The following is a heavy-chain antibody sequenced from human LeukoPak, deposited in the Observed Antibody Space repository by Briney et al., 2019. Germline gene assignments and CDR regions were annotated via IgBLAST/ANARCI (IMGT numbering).Heavy chain of an antibody. CDR2: ISGSGGGT. CDR3: ARDGGSAWFLDY. Sequence: PGGTLRLSCAASGFTFTSYAMSWVRQAPGKGLEWVSSISGSGGGTFYADSVKGRFTISRDNSKNTLYLQMNSLRAEDTAVYYCARDGGSAWFLDYWGQGTLVTVSS. CDR1: GFTFTSYA. J-gene: IGHJ4*02. V-gene: IGHV3-23*01. D-gene: IGHD6-19*01.